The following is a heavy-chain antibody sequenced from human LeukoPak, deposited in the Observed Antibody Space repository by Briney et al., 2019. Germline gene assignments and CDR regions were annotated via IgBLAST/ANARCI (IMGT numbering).Heavy chain of an antibody. CDR2: IYYSGST. D-gene: IGHD5-18*01. CDR3: ARGAGDPAMAGDAFDI. V-gene: IGHV4-59*01. J-gene: IGHJ3*02. Sequence: PSETLSLTCTVSGGSISSYYWSWIRQPPGKGLEWIGYIYYSGSTNYNPSLKSRVTISVDTSKNQFSLKLSSVTAADTAVYYCARGAGDPAMAGDAFDIWGQGTMVTVSS. CDR1: GGSISSYY.